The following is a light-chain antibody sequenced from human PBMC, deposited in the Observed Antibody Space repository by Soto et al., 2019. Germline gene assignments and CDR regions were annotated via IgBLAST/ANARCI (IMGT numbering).Light chain of an antibody. CDR2: DVS. J-gene: IGLJ2*01. CDR3: SSYNGSSTQV. Sequence: QSALTQPASVSGSPGQSITISCTGTSSDVGGYNYVSWYQQHPGKAPKLMIYDVSNRPSGVPNRFSGSKSGNTASLTISGRLAEDDADDYCSSYNGSSTQVFGGGTKLTVL. CDR1: SSDVGGYNY. V-gene: IGLV2-14*01.